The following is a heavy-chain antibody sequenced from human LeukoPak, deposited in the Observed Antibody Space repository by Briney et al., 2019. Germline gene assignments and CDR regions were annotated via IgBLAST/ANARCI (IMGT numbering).Heavy chain of an antibody. CDR1: GYTFTSYY. CDR2: ITASGGGT. V-gene: IGHV1-46*01. J-gene: IGHJ4*02. Sequence: ASVKVSYKASGYTFTSYYLHWVRQAPGQGLEWMGVITASGGGTTYAQKFQGRVTMTRDTSSSTVYMELTSLRSEDTAVYYCARDVFGLDYWGQGTLVTVSS. CDR3: ARDVFGLDY. D-gene: IGHD3-10*01.